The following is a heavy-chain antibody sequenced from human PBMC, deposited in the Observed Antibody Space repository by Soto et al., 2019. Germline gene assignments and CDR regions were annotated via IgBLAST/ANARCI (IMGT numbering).Heavy chain of an antibody. CDR3: ARDQYYYGSGSYAYYYYYGMDV. CDR2: ISYDGSNK. V-gene: IGHV3-30-3*01. J-gene: IGHJ6*02. D-gene: IGHD3-10*01. Sequence: QVQLVESGGGVVQPGRSLRLSCAASGFTFSSYAMHWVRQAPGKGLEWVAVISYDGSNKYYADSVKGRFTISRDNSKNTLYLQMNSLRAEDTAVHYCARDQYYYGSGSYAYYYYYGMDVWGQGTTVTVSS. CDR1: GFTFSSYA.